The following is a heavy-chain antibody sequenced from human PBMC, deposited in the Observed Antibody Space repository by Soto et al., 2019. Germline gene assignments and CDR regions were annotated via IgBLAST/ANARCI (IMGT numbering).Heavy chain of an antibody. CDR1: GYSFTSYW. CDR2: IYPGDSDT. D-gene: IGHD3-10*01. V-gene: IGHV5-51*01. J-gene: IGHJ4*02. CDR3: ARLEYPMVRGVGGPVDY. Sequence: GESLKISCKASGYSFTSYWIGWLRQMPGKRLEWMGIIYPGDSDTRYNPSFQGQATTSADKTISTSYLQWSILKAADTAKYYSARLEYPMVRGVGGPVDYWGQGTLVTVSS.